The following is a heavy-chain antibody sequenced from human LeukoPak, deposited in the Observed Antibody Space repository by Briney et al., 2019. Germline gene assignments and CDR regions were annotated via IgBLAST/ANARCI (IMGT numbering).Heavy chain of an antibody. D-gene: IGHD6-13*01. J-gene: IGHJ5*02. CDR3: ARRLAAAGLRS. Sequence: PSESLSLTCTVSGGSISSSSYHWGWIRQPPGKGLECIGTIYYSGSTYYNPSLKSRVTISVDTSKNQFSLKLSSVTAADTAVYYCARRLAAAGLRSWGQGTLVTVSS. CDR1: GGSISSSSYH. CDR2: IYYSGST. V-gene: IGHV4-39*01.